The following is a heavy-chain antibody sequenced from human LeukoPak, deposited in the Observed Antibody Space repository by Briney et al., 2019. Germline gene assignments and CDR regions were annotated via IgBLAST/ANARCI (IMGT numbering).Heavy chain of an antibody. D-gene: IGHD4-11*01. CDR2: IIPIFGTA. J-gene: IGHJ4*02. CDR3: ARGMTSVDY. V-gene: IGHV1-69*13. Sequence: ASVKVSCKVSGYTLTELSMHWVRQAPGQGLEWMGGIIPIFGTANYAQKFQGRVTITADESTSTAYMELSSLRSEDTAVYYCARGMTSVDYWGQGTLVTVSS. CDR1: GYTLTELS.